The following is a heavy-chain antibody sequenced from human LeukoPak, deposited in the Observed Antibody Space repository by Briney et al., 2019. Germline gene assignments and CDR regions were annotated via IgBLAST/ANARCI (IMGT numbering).Heavy chain of an antibody. CDR2: IYYSGST. D-gene: IGHD2-2*01. Sequence: SETLSLTCTVSGGSISSSSYYWGWIRQPPGKGLEWIGSIYYSGSTYHNPSLKSRVTISVDTSKNQFSLKLNSVTAADTAVYYCARGGRRTPYYFDYWGQGTLVTVSS. V-gene: IGHV4-39*07. CDR3: ARGGRRTPYYFDY. CDR1: GGSISSSSYY. J-gene: IGHJ4*02.